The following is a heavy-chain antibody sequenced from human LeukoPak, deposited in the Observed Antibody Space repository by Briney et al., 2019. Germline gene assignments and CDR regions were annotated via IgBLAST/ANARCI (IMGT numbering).Heavy chain of an antibody. CDR3: ARGGSTEVAFDI. CDR1: GGSISSNSYY. Sequence: NPSETLSLTCAVSGGSISSNSYYWGWIRQPPGKGLEWIGSIYYSGSTYYNPSLKSRVTISVDTSKNQFSLKLSSVTAADTAVYYCARGGSTEVAFDIWGQGAMVTVSS. J-gene: IGHJ3*02. CDR2: IYYSGST. V-gene: IGHV4-39*01.